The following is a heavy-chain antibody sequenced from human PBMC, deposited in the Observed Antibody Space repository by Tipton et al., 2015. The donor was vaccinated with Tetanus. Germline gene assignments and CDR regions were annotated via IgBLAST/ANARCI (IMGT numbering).Heavy chain of an antibody. D-gene: IGHD3-3*01. V-gene: IGHV4-34*01. CDR1: GGSFSGYY. Sequence: TLSFTCAVYGGSFSGYYWSWIRQPPGKGLEWIGEINHSGSTNYNPSLKSRVTISVDTSKNQFSLRLSSVTAADTAVYYCARAEAIFGVVIRFGWFDPWGQGTLVTVSS. CDR2: INHSGST. CDR3: ARAEAIFGVVIRFGWFDP. J-gene: IGHJ5*02.